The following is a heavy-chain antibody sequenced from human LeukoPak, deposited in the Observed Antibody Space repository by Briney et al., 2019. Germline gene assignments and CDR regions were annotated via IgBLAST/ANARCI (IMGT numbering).Heavy chain of an antibody. CDR1: GFSFGSYG. D-gene: IGHD3-22*01. CDR3: ARGGYYYDAYDSVDY. Sequence: PGGSLRLSCTASGFSFGSYGMHWVRQAPGKGLQWISYISVSSSTINYADSVRGRFTTSRDNAKNSLFLQLTSLRAEDTGFYYCARGGYYYDAYDSVDYWGQGTLVIVSS. CDR2: ISVSSSTI. J-gene: IGHJ4*02. V-gene: IGHV3-48*01.